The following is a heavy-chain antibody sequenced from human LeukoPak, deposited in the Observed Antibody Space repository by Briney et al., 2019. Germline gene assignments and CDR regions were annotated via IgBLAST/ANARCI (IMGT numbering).Heavy chain of an antibody. J-gene: IGHJ5*02. Sequence: GRSLRLSCAASGFTLSNYGVHWVRQAQGKGLEWVTVISYDGNNKYYADSVKGRFTVSRDNSKNTLYLQMNSLRAEDTAVYYCAKGESEHSGNYLDNWFDPWGLGTLVTVSS. D-gene: IGHD1-26*01. CDR3: AKGESEHSGNYLDNWFDP. V-gene: IGHV3-30*18. CDR1: GFTLSNYG. CDR2: ISYDGNNK.